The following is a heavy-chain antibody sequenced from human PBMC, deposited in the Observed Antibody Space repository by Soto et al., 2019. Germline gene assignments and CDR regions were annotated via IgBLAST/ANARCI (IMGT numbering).Heavy chain of an antibody. CDR2: ISGSGGST. D-gene: IGHD4-17*01. Sequence: AGGSLRLSCAASGFTFSSYAMSWVRQAPGKGLEWVSAISGSGGSTYYADSVKGRFTISRDNSKNTLYLQMNSLRAEDTAVYYCAKDGGYGDGVGAFDIWGQGTMVTVSS. J-gene: IGHJ3*02. V-gene: IGHV3-23*01. CDR3: AKDGGYGDGVGAFDI. CDR1: GFTFSSYA.